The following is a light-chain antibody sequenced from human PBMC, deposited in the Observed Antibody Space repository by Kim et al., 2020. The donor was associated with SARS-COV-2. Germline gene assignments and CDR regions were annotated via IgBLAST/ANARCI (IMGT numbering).Light chain of an antibody. CDR3: QVWDSSSDHPVV. CDR2: SDS. Sequence: PGKTASITCGGNNIVSKSVHWYQQKPAQAPVLVIYSDSDRPSGIPERFSGSNSGNMATLTISRVEAGDEADYYCQVWDSSSDHPVVFGGGTQLTVL. V-gene: IGLV3-21*04. CDR1: NIVSKS. J-gene: IGLJ2*01.